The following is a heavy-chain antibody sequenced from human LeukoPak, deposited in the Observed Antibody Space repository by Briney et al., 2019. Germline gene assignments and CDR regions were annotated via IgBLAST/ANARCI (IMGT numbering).Heavy chain of an antibody. D-gene: IGHD1-14*01. CDR2: VSGDGQRT. V-gene: IGHV3-23*01. Sequence: GGSLSLSCAASGFTFNNYAMNWVRQAPGKGLQWVSAVSGDGQRTFYADSVKGRFIIFRDNSMNTLSLQMNNLKVEDTAIYYCAKEQDNLLLLSHFDSWGQGILVTVSA. CDR3: AKEQDNLLLLSHFDS. CDR1: GFTFNNYA. J-gene: IGHJ4*02.